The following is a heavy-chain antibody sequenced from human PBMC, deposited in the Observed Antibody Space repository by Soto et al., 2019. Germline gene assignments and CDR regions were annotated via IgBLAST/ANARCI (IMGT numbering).Heavy chain of an antibody. CDR2: IYYSGST. V-gene: IGHV4-61*01. Sequence: TSETLSLTCTVSGGSVSSGSYYWSWIRQPPGKGLEWIGYIYYSGSTNYNPSLKSRVTISVDTSKNQFSLKLSSVTAADTAVYYCARVRGVAMPSFDYWGQGTLVTVSS. J-gene: IGHJ4*02. CDR3: ARVRGVAMPSFDY. CDR1: GGSVSSGSYY. D-gene: IGHD3-10*01.